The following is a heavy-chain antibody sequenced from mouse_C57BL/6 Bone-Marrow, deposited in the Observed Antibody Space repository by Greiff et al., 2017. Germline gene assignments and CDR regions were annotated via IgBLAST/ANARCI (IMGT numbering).Heavy chain of an antibody. J-gene: IGHJ3*01. D-gene: IGHD2-3*01. V-gene: IGHV1-64*01. CDR3: ARRGGYSFAY. CDR2: IHPNSGST. CDR1: GYTFTSYW. Sequence: QVQLQQPGAELVKPGASVKLSCKASGYTFTSYWMHWVKQRPGQGLEWIGMIHPNSGSTNYNEKFKSKATLTVDISSSTAYMQLSSLTSEDSAVYYCARRGGYSFAYWGQGTLVTVSA.